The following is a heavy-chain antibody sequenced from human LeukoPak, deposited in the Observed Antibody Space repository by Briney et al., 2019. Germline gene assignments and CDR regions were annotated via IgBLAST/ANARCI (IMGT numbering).Heavy chain of an antibody. CDR1: GFTFSSYA. J-gene: IGHJ6*02. D-gene: IGHD4-17*01. V-gene: IGHV3-30-3*01. CDR2: ISYDGSNK. Sequence: GGSLRLSCAASGFTFSSYAMHWVRQAPGKGLGWVAVISYDGSNKYYADSVKGRFTISRDNSKNTLYLQMNSLRAEDTAVYYCARRSVTTVTTEYYYGMDVWGQGTTVTVSS. CDR3: ARRSVTTVTTEYYYGMDV.